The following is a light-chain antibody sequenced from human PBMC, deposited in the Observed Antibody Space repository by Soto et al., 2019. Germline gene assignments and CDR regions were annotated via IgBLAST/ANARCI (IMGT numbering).Light chain of an antibody. J-gene: IGKJ1*01. CDR2: GAS. CDR1: QSVISN. V-gene: IGKV3-15*01. Sequence: DIVLTQSPGTLSLSPGERATLSSRASQSVISNLSWYQQKPGQAPRLLIYGASTMDTGIPARFSGSGSGTEFTLTLSCLQSEDFATYYCQQYYSYPRTFGQGTKVDI. CDR3: QQYYSYPRT.